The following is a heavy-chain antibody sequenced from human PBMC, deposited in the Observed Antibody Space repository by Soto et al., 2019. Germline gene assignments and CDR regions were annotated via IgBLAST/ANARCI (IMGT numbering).Heavy chain of an antibody. Sequence: EVHLVEAGGGLVQPGESLRLSCATYGFTLSDNWMSWVRQAPGKGLEWVANIEDGGSERWYADSVKGRFTIFRDTAKNSLYLQMTGLRAEDTAMYYCTRNAYWGQGTLVTVSS. CDR3: TRNAY. V-gene: IGHV3-7*01. CDR2: IEDGGSER. J-gene: IGHJ4*02. CDR1: GFTLSDNW.